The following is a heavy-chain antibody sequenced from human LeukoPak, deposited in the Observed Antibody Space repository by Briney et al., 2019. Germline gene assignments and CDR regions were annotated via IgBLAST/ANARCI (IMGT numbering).Heavy chain of an antibody. CDR3: ARGGPVDYYYYYYMDV. J-gene: IGHJ6*03. CDR2: IKQDGSEK. CDR1: GFTFSSYW. V-gene: IGHV3-7*03. D-gene: IGHD2-15*01. Sequence: GGSLRLSCAASGFTFSSYWMSWVRQAPGKGLEWVANIKQDGSEKYYVDSVKGRFTISRDNAKNSLYLQMNSLRAEDTAVYYCARGGPVDYYYYYYMDVWGKGTTVTISS.